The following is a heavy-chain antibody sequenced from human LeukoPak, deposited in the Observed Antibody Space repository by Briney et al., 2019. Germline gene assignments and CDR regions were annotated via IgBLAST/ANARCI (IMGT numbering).Heavy chain of an antibody. V-gene: IGHV3-9*01. CDR3: VKDKGCCNFHWFDA. D-gene: IGHD2/OR15-2a*01. CDR2: ITWNDDTT. J-gene: IGHJ5*02. Sequence: PGKSLKLSCVASGFTFDDYAMHWVRETPEKGLEWVSGITWNDDTTGYADCVKGRFTISRGNAKKSVFLQMDSLRPDDTAKYYCVKDKGCCNFHWFDAWGQGSLVAVSS. CDR1: GFTFDDYA.